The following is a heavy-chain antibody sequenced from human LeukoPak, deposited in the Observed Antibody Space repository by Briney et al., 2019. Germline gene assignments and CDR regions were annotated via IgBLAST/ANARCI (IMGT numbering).Heavy chain of an antibody. V-gene: IGHV4-34*01. CDR3: ARSSVYSYADNYYFYYMDV. CDR2: INHSGSP. Sequence: PSETLSLTCAVYGGSFGGYHWSWIRQPPGKGLEWIGEINHSGSPNNNPSLKSRVTISIDTSKNQFSLKLSSVTAADTAVYYCARSSVYSYADNYYFYYMDVWGKGTTVTVSS. CDR1: GGSFGGYH. D-gene: IGHD5-18*01. J-gene: IGHJ6*03.